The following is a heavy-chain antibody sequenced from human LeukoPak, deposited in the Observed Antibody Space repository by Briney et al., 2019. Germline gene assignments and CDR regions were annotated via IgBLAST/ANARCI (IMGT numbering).Heavy chain of an antibody. V-gene: IGHV4-59*01. CDR2: TYYRGST. CDR3: ARTHPGLIFDS. D-gene: IGHD3-16*01. J-gene: IGHJ4*02. Sequence: PSETLSLTCTVSGGSISSYYWSWIRQPPGKGLEWIGYTYYRGSTNYNPSLKSRVTISVDTSKNQFSLKLSSVTAADTAVYYCARTHPGLIFDSWGQGTLVTVSS. CDR1: GGSISSYY.